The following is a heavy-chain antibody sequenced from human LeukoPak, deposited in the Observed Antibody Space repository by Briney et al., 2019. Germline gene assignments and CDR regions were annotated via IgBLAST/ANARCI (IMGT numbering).Heavy chain of an antibody. CDR1: GGSFSGYY. CDR2: INHSGST. D-gene: IGHD3-16*01. V-gene: IGHV4-34*01. Sequence: SETLSLTCAVYGGSFSGYYWSWIRQPPGKGLEWIGEINHSGSTNYNPSLKSRVTISVDTSKNQFSLKLSSVTAADTAVNYCARGMITFGGVILTYFDYWGQGTLVTVSS. J-gene: IGHJ4*02. CDR3: ARGMITFGGVILTYFDY.